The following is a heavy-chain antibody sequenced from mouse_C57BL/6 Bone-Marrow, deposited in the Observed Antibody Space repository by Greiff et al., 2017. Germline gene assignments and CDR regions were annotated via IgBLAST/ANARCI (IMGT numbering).Heavy chain of an antibody. Sequence: EVQLQESGAELVRPGASVKLSCTASGFNIKDYYMHWVKQRPEQGLEWIGRIDPEDGDTEYAPNFQGKATMTADTSSNTAYLQLSSLTSEDTAVYYCTTNYYGSSSFDYWGQGTTLTVSS. CDR3: TTNYYGSSSFDY. D-gene: IGHD1-1*01. V-gene: IGHV14-1*01. CDR2: IDPEDGDT. J-gene: IGHJ2*01. CDR1: GFNIKDYY.